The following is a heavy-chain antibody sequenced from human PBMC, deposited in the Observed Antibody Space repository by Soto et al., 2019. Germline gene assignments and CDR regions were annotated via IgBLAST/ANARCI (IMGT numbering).Heavy chain of an antibody. CDR2: IYYSGST. CDR1: GASISLYY. Sequence: KLSENLSLTCTVSGASISLYYWTWIRQPPGKGLEWIGYIYYSGSTNYNPSLESRVTMSLDTSKNQFSLKLSSVTAADTAVYYCAAPKGGASEIWGQGTMVT. J-gene: IGHJ3*02. D-gene: IGHD1-26*01. CDR3: AAPKGGASEI. V-gene: IGHV4-59*01.